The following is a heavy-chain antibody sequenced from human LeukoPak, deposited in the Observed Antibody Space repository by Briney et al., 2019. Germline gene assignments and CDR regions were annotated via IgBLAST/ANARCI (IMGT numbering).Heavy chain of an antibody. CDR3: ARRRAKGYCSGGSCYRFAFNDY. CDR2: MNPNSGNT. V-gene: IGHV1-8*01. Sequence: ASVEVSCKASGYTFTSYDINWVRQATGQGLEWMGWMNPNSGNTGYAQKFQGRVTMTRNTSISTAYMELSSLRSEDTAVYYCARRRAKGYCSGGSCYRFAFNDYWGQGTLVTVSS. D-gene: IGHD2-15*01. CDR1: GYTFTSYD. J-gene: IGHJ4*02.